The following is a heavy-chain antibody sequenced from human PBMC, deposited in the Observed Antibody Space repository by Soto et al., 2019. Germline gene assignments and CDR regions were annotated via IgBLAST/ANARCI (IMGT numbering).Heavy chain of an antibody. CDR2: ISYDGSNK. V-gene: IGHV3-30-3*01. Sequence: PGGSLRLSCAASGFTFSNYAIHWVRQAPGKGLEWVAVISYDGSNKYYADSVKGRFTISRDNSKNTLYLQMNSLRAEDTAVYYCARDYYDFWSGYYRTYGMDVWGQGTTVTVSS. J-gene: IGHJ6*02. CDR1: GFTFSNYA. D-gene: IGHD3-3*01. CDR3: ARDYYDFWSGYYRTYGMDV.